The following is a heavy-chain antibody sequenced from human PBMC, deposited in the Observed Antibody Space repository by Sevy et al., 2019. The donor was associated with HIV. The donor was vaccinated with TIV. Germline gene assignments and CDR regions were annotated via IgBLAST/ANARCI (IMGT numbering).Heavy chain of an antibody. CDR2: INPNSGGT. V-gene: IGHV1-2*02. Sequence: ASVKVSCKASGYTFTGYYMHWVRQAPGQGLEWMGWINPNSGGTNYAQKFQGRVTITRDTSISTAYLELSRLRSDDTTVYYCARGPRITIFGVDNWFDPWGQGTLVTVSS. J-gene: IGHJ5*02. D-gene: IGHD3-3*01. CDR3: ARGPRITIFGVDNWFDP. CDR1: GYTFTGYY.